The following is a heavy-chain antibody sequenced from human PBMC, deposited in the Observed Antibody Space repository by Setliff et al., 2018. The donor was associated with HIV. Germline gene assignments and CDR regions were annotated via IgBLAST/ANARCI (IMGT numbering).Heavy chain of an antibody. CDR3: GRSGKSGELYAY. CDR1: GFSFTNYW. J-gene: IGHJ4*02. Sequence: GECLKISCKGSGFSFTNYWVGWVRQMPGKGLEWMGIIYPIDSDTKYSPSFWGRVTISVDKSTNTAYLHWNSLRPADTAMYYCGRSGKSGELYAYWGQGTQVTVSS. D-gene: IGHD3-10*01. V-gene: IGHV5-51*01. CDR2: IYPIDSDT.